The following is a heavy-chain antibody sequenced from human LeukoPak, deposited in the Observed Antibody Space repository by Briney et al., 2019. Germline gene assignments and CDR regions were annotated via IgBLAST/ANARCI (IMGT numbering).Heavy chain of an antibody. V-gene: IGHV3-23*01. CDR3: AKGIRQLGNYYYYMDV. Sequence: PGGSLRLSCAVSGFTFSNYVMMWARQAPGKGLEWVSAISGTGANTFYADSVKGRFTMSRDNPKNKLYLQMNSLRAEDTALYYCAKGIRQLGNYYYYMDVWGKGTTVTVSS. CDR1: GFTFSNYV. D-gene: IGHD7-27*01. CDR2: ISGTGANT. J-gene: IGHJ6*03.